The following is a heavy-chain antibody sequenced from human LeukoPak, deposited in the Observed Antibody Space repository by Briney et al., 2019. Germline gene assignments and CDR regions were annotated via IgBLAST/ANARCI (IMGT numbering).Heavy chain of an antibody. V-gene: IGHV1-46*01. CDR2: INPSGGST. Sequence: ASVKVSCKASGYTFTSYYMHWVRQAPGQGLEWMGIINPSGGSTTYAQKFQGRVTMTRDTSTSTVYMELSSLRSKDTAVYYCARDHPISSALYYFDYWGQGTLVTVSS. J-gene: IGHJ4*02. D-gene: IGHD3-3*02. CDR1: GYTFTSYY. CDR3: ARDHPISSALYYFDY.